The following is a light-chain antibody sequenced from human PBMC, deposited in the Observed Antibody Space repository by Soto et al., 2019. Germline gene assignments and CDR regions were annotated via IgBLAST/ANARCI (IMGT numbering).Light chain of an antibody. J-gene: IGKJ4*01. V-gene: IGKV3-15*01. CDR3: QQYNNWPLT. CDR1: QSVSSN. Sequence: EIVMTQSPATLSVSPGERATLSCRASQSVSSNLAWYQQKPSRAPRLLIYGASTRATGIPARFSGSGSGTEFTLTISSLQSEDFAVYYCQQYNNWPLTFGGGTKVEIK. CDR2: GAS.